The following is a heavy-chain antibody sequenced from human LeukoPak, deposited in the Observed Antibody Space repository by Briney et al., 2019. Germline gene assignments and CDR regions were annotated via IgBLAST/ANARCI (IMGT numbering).Heavy chain of an antibody. CDR2: IYYSGST. Sequence: SETLSLTCTVSGGSISSYYWGWIRQPPGKGLEWIGYIYYSGSTNYNPSLKSRVTISVDTSKNQFSLKLSSVTAADTAVYYCARGVRVGATGGFDYWGQGTLVTVSS. CDR1: GGSISSYY. V-gene: IGHV4-59*01. J-gene: IGHJ4*02. D-gene: IGHD1-26*01. CDR3: ARGVRVGATGGFDY.